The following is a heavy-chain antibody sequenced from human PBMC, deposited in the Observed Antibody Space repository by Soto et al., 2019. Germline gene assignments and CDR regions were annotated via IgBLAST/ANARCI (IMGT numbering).Heavy chain of an antibody. J-gene: IGHJ3*02. D-gene: IGHD5-18*01. CDR2: IIPIFGTA. V-gene: IGHV1-69*06. Sequence: SVKVSCKASGGTFSSYAISWVRQAPGQGLEWMGGIIPIFGTANYAQKFQGRVTITADKSTSTAYMELSSLRSEDTAVYYCAREGTGYGYAAFDIWGQGTMVTVSS. CDR3: AREGTGYGYAAFDI. CDR1: GGTFSSYA.